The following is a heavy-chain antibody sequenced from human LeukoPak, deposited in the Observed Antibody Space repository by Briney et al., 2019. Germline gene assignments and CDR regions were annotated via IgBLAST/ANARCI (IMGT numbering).Heavy chain of an antibody. CDR2: ISYDGSNK. J-gene: IGHJ4*02. CDR3: AKWRSDGDYFDY. CDR1: GFTFSSYA. Sequence: PGGSLRLSCAASGFTFSSYAMHWVRQAPGKGLEWVAVISYDGSNKYYADSVKGRFTISRDNSKNTLYLQMNSLRAEDTAVYYCAKWRSDGDYFDYWGQGTLVTVSS. V-gene: IGHV3-30*18. D-gene: IGHD4-17*01.